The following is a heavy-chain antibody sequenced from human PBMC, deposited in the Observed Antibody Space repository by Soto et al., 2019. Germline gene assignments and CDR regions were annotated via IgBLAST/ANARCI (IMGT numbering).Heavy chain of an antibody. V-gene: IGHV5-51*01. D-gene: IGHD6-19*01. CDR1: GYSFTSYW. CDR3: ARPFDTSGWYDH. J-gene: IGHJ5*02. Sequence: GESLKISCKGSGYSFTSYWIAWVRQMPGKGLECMGIIYPGDSDTRYSPSFEGQVTISADKSINTAYLQWSSLKASDSAMYYCARPFDTSGWYDHWGQGTLVTV. CDR2: IYPGDSDT.